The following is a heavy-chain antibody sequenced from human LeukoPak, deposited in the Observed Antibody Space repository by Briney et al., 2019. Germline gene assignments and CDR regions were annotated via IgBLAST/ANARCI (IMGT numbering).Heavy chain of an antibody. J-gene: IGHJ4*02. CDR2: ISYDGSNK. CDR1: GFTFSSYA. D-gene: IGHD4-17*01. Sequence: GGSLRLSCAASGFTFSSYAMHWVRQAPGKGLEWVAVISYDGSNKYYADSVKGRFTISRDNSKNTLYLQMNSLRAEDTAVYYCARVYGDYAFDYWGQGTQVTVSP. V-gene: IGHV3-30-3*01. CDR3: ARVYGDYAFDY.